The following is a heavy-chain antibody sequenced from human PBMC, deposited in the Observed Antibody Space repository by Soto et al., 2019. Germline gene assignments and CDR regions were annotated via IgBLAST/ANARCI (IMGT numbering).Heavy chain of an antibody. V-gene: IGHV4-38-2*01. CDR2: IYHSGDT. CDR1: TYSISSGYY. CDR3: ARSRPQVDC. J-gene: IGHJ4*02. Sequence: KTSETLSLTCAVSTYSISSGYYWGWLRQPPGKGLEWIGSIYHSGDTYYNSSLKSRVTISVDKSKNQFSLKLSSVTAADTAVYYCARSRPQVDCWGQGTLVTVSS.